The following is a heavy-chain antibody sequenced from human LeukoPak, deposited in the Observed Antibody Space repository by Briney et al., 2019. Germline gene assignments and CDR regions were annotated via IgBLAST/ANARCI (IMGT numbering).Heavy chain of an antibody. CDR3: ARDLYSSGWSP. CDR2: INQDGSAT. CDR1: GFTFSTYW. Sequence: GGSLRLSCAASGFTFSTYWMSWVRQAPGKGLEWVANINQDGSATYYMDSVKGRFTISRDNAKNSLYLQMNSLRAEDTAVYYCARDLYSSGWSPRGQGTLVAVSS. V-gene: IGHV3-7*01. D-gene: IGHD6-19*01. J-gene: IGHJ5*02.